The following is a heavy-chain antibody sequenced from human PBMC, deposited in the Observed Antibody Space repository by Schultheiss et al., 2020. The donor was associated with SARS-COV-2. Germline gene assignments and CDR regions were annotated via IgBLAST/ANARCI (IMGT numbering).Heavy chain of an antibody. V-gene: IGHV4-4*02. CDR1: GGSISSSNW. CDR3: ARDRWDSYYYYGMDV. D-gene: IGHD1-26*01. J-gene: IGHJ6*02. CDR2: IYHSGST. Sequence: GSLRLSCAVSGGSISSSNWWSWVRQPPGKGLEWIGEIYHSGSTNYNPSLKSRVTISVDKSKNQFSLRLSSVTAADTAVYYCARDRWDSYYYYGMDVWGQGTTVTVSS.